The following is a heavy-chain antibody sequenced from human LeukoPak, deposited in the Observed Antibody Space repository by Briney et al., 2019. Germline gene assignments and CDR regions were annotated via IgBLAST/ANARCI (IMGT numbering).Heavy chain of an antibody. J-gene: IGHJ6*02. CDR2: ISYDGRNK. Sequence: GGSLRLSCAASRFTFSNYGIHWVRQAPGKGLEWVSVISYDGRNKYYADSVKGRFTISRDNSKNTLYLQMNSLRAEDTAVYYCARDQGIGVAGRYHYYGMDVWGQGTTVTVSS. D-gene: IGHD6-19*01. CDR3: ARDQGIGVAGRYHYYGMDV. V-gene: IGHV3-30*04. CDR1: RFTFSNYG.